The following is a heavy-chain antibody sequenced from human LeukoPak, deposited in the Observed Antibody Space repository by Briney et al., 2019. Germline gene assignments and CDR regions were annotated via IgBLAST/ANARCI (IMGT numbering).Heavy chain of an antibody. D-gene: IGHD1-26*01. CDR1: GGSISSSSDY. CDR3: ARLVGAPNWFDP. CDR2: IYYSGST. J-gene: IGHJ5*02. Sequence: PSETLSLTCTVSGGSISSSSDYWGWIRQPPGKGLEWIGSIYYSGSTYYNPSLKSRVTISVDTSKNQFSLKLSSVTATDTAVFYCARLVGAPNWFDPWGQGTLVTLSS. V-gene: IGHV4-39*07.